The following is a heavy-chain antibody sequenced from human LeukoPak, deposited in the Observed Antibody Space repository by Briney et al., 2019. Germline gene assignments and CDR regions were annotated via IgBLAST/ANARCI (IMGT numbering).Heavy chain of an antibody. Sequence: SETLSLTCTVSGGSISSSSYYWGWIRQPPGKGLEWIGSIYYSGSTYYNPSLKSRVTISVDTSKNQFSLKLSSVTAADTAVYYCATAYSGYASPRFMLDYWGQGTLVTVSS. CDR3: ATAYSGYASPRFMLDY. CDR2: IYYSGST. CDR1: GGSISSSSYY. D-gene: IGHD5-12*01. J-gene: IGHJ4*02. V-gene: IGHV4-39*07.